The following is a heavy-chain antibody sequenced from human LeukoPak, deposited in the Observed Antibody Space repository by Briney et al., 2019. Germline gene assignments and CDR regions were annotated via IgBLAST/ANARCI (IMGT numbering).Heavy chain of an antibody. D-gene: IGHD3-3*01. V-gene: IGHV3-48*03. Sequence: GALRLSCAASGFTFSSYEMNWVRQAPGKGLEWGSYISSSGSTIYYADSVKGRFTISRDNAKNSLYLQMNSLRAEDTAVYYCARDVVTIFGVDDYYFDYWGQGTLVTVSS. CDR3: ARDVVTIFGVDDYYFDY. J-gene: IGHJ4*02. CDR2: ISSSGSTI. CDR1: GFTFSSYE.